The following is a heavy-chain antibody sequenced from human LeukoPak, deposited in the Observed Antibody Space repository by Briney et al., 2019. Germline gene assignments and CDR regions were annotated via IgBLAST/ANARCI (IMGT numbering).Heavy chain of an antibody. V-gene: IGHV3-23*01. J-gene: IGHJ4*02. Sequence: GGSLRLSCPASGFTFSSCSMSWVRQAPGKGLEWVSAISGSGGDTHYADSVKGRFTISRDNSKNTLHLQMNSLRAEDTAVYYCAKRSDYGGNWNYFDYWGQGTLVTVSS. CDR2: ISGSGGDT. D-gene: IGHD4-23*01. CDR3: AKRSDYGGNWNYFDY. CDR1: GFTFSSCS.